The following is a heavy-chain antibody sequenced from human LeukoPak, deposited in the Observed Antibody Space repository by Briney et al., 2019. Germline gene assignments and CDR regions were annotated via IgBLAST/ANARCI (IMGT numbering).Heavy chain of an antibody. CDR3: ARGLKFYDILTAYYTFPYFDY. CDR1: GGSLSSYY. Sequence: SETLSLTCTVSGGSLSSYYWTWIRQPPGKGLEWIEYIYYSGSTNYNPSLKSRVTISVDTSKNQFSLKLSSVTVADTAVYYCARGLKFYDILTAYYTFPYFDYWGQGALVTVSS. V-gene: IGHV4-59*01. CDR2: IYYSGST. J-gene: IGHJ4*02. D-gene: IGHD3-9*01.